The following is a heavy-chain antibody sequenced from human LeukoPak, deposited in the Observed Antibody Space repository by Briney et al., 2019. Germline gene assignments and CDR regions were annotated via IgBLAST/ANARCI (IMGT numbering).Heavy chain of an antibody. CDR3: ARSLNYYDSSGPYYFDY. D-gene: IGHD3-22*01. V-gene: IGHV4-61*01. Sequence: SETLSLTCTVSGGSISSGSYYWSWIRQHPGKGLEWIGYIYYSGSTNYNPSLKSRVTISVDTSKNQFSLKLSSVTAADTAVYYCARSLNYYDSSGPYYFDYWGQGTLVTVSS. CDR1: GGSISSGSYY. CDR2: IYYSGST. J-gene: IGHJ4*02.